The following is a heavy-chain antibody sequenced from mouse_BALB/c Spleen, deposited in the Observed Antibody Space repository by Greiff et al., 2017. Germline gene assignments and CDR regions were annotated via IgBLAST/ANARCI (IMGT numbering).Heavy chain of an antibody. J-gene: IGHJ4*01. CDR2: INPSNGGT. CDR3: TRAAGLYAMDY. Sequence: VQLQQPGAELVKPGASVKLSCKASGYTFTSYYMYWVKQRPGQGLEWIGGINPSNGGTNFNEKFKSKATLTVDKSSSTAYMQLSSLTSEDSAVYDCTRAAGLYAMDYWGQGTSVTVSS. CDR1: GYTFTSYY. D-gene: IGHD3-1*01. V-gene: IGHV1S81*02.